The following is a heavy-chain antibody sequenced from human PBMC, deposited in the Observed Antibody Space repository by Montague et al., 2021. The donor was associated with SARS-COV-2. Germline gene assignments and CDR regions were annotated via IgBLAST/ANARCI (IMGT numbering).Heavy chain of an antibody. V-gene: IGHV4-34*01. CDR1: GGSFSRYY. CDR2: ISQSGNT. D-gene: IGHD2-2*02. Sequence: ETLSLTCAVSGGSFSRYYWSWIRQPPGKGLEWIGEISQSGNTQYNPSLQSRVSISLDTSRNQFSLKVSSVTAADTAIYYCARLGDGIVPSPILGLGPYYSFYYMDVWGKGTTVTVSS. CDR3: ARLGDGIVPSPILGLGPYYSFYYMDV. J-gene: IGHJ6*03.